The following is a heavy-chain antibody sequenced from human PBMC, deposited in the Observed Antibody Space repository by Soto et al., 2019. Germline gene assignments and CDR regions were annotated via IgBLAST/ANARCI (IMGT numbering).Heavy chain of an antibody. Sequence: QITLKESGPTLVKPTQTLTLTCTFSGFSLSTSGVGVGWIRQPPGKALEWLALIYWNDDKRYSPSLKSRLTITKDPSKNQVVLTMTNMDPVDTATYYCALVSPYYYDSSGYPYYFDYWGQGTLVTVSS. J-gene: IGHJ4*02. D-gene: IGHD3-22*01. V-gene: IGHV2-5*01. CDR3: ALVSPYYYDSSGYPYYFDY. CDR2: IYWNDDK. CDR1: GFSLSTSGVG.